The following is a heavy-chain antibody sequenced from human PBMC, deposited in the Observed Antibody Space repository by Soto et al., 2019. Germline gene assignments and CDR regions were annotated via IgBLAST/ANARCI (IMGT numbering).Heavy chain of an antibody. Sequence: GGSLRLSCAASGFTFSRDGMSWVRQAPGKGLEWVSLITDNGGSTYYADSVKGRFTISRDNTKNTLFPQMNSLRAEDTAVYYCAKERATTTAFDYWGQGALVTVSS. J-gene: IGHJ4*02. CDR2: ITDNGGST. CDR1: GFTFSRDG. D-gene: IGHD4-17*01. V-gene: IGHV3-23*01. CDR3: AKERATTTAFDY.